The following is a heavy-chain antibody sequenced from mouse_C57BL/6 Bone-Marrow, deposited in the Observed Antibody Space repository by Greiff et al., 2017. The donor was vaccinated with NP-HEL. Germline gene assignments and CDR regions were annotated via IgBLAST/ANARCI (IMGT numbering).Heavy chain of an antibody. CDR1: GYTFTSYW. Sequence: QVQLQQPGAELVKPGASVKLSCKASGYTFTSYWMHWVKQRPGQGLEWIGMIHPNSGSTNYNEKFKSKATLTVDKSSSTAYMQLSSLTSEDSAVYYCARGGRYLAGFAYWGQGTLVTVSA. V-gene: IGHV1-64*01. D-gene: IGHD2-12*01. J-gene: IGHJ3*01. CDR3: ARGGRYLAGFAY. CDR2: IHPNSGST.